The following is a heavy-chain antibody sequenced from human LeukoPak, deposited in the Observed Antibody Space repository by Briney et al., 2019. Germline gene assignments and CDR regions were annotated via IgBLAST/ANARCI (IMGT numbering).Heavy chain of an antibody. D-gene: IGHD3-22*01. CDR2: LSDSGSRT. CDR3: AKAAGHDNRDDSFDI. V-gene: IGHV3-23*01. Sequence: GGSLRLSCAASGFTFSSYSMNWVRQAPGRGLEWVSGLSDSGSRTYYADSVKGRFTISRDNSRNTVFLQMNSLRVEDTALYYCAKAAGHDNRDDSFDIWGQGTMVTVSP. J-gene: IGHJ3*02. CDR1: GFTFSSYS.